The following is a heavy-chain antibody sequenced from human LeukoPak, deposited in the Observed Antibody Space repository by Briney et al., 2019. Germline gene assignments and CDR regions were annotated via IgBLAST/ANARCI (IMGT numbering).Heavy chain of an antibody. Sequence: PGRSLRLSCAASGFTSSSYGMHWVRQAPGKGLEWVAVIWYDGSNKYYADSVKGRFTISRDNSKNTLYLQMNSLRAEDTAVYYCAREGLSLYYFDYWGQGTLVTVSS. V-gene: IGHV3-33*01. J-gene: IGHJ4*02. CDR3: AREGLSLYYFDY. CDR2: IWYDGSNK. D-gene: IGHD3-16*02. CDR1: GFTSSSYG.